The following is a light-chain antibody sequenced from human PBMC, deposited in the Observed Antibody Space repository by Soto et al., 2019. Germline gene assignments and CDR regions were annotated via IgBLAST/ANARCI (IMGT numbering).Light chain of an antibody. J-gene: IGKJ1*01. CDR1: QSINSW. Sequence: DIQMTPSPSTLSASVGDRVTITCRASQSINSWLAWYQQKPGKAPKLLIYDASTLESGVPSRFSGSGSGTEFTLTISSLQPDDFATYYCQQYNSYSWTFGQGTKVERK. CDR2: DAS. CDR3: QQYNSYSWT. V-gene: IGKV1-5*01.